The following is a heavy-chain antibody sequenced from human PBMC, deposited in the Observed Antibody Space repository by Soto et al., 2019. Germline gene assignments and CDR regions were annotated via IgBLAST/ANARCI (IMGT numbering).Heavy chain of an antibody. CDR2: VIGSGSRT. Sequence: PGGSLRLSCAAPGFTFTSYAMTWVRQAPGKGLEWVSVVIGSGSRTYYADSVKGRFTISRDNSKNTLYLQMNSLRAEDTAVYYCARDSSISFDYGDYVVSGWFDPWGQGTLVTVSS. V-gene: IGHV3-23*01. D-gene: IGHD4-17*01. CDR1: GFTFTSYA. CDR3: ARDSSISFDYGDYVVSGWFDP. J-gene: IGHJ5*02.